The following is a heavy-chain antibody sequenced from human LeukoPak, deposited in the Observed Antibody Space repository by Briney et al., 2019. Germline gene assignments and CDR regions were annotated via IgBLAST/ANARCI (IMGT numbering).Heavy chain of an antibody. D-gene: IGHD5/OR15-5a*01. Sequence: KSSETLSLTCAVYGVTVSGYYWRWIRQPPGKGLEWIGEINHSGSTNYNPSLKSRVTVSVDTSKNQFSLKLSSVTAADTAVYYRARGKEPLVSPIPYYYMDVWGKGTTVTVSS. J-gene: IGHJ6*03. V-gene: IGHV4-34*01. CDR1: GVTVSGYY. CDR2: INHSGST. CDR3: ARGKEPLVSPIPYYYMDV.